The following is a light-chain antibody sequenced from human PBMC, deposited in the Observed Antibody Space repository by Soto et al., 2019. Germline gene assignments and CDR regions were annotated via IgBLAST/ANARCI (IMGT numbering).Light chain of an antibody. CDR1: QSVSSN. CDR2: DAS. CDR3: QQCSWHPFTVT. J-gene: IGKJ4*01. Sequence: EIVMTQYPATLSVSPGERATLSCRASQSVSSNLAWYQQKPGQAPRLLIYDASTRATGIPARFSGSGSGTEYTLTISSLQSEDSAVYYCQQCSWHPFTVTFGGGTKVEIK. V-gene: IGKV3-15*01.